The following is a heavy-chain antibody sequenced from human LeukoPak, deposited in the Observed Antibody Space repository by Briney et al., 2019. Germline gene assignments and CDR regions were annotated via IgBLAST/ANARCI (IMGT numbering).Heavy chain of an antibody. CDR2: INPNSGGT. J-gene: IGHJ4*02. V-gene: IGHV1-2*02. CDR3: ARGAPRDGYNSVWPPIDY. CDR1: GYTFTGYY. Sequence: ASVKVSCKASGYTFTGYYMHWVRQAPGQGLEWMGWINPNSGGTNYAQKFQGRVTMTRDTSISTAYMELSRLRSDDTAVYYCARGAPRDGYNSVWPPIDYWGQGTLVTVSS. D-gene: IGHD5-24*01.